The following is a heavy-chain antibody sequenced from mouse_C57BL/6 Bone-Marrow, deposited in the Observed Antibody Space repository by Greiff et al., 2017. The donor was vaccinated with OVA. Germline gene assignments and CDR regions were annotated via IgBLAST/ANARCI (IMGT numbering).Heavy chain of an antibody. CDR3: ARYYYGSSYY. CDR1: GFTFSSYG. D-gene: IGHD1-1*01. J-gene: IGHJ2*01. V-gene: IGHV5-6*02. CDR2: ISSGGSYT. Sequence: EVMLVESGGDLVKPGGSLKLSCAASGFTFSSYGMSWVRQTPDKRLEWVATISSGGSYTYYPDSVKGRFTISRDNAKNTLYLQMSSLKSEDTAMYYCARYYYGSSYYWGQGTTLTVSS.